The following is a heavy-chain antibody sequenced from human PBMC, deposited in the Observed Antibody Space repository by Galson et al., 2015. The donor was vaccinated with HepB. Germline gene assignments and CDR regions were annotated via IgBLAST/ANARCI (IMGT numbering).Heavy chain of an antibody. CDR1: GFTFDDYA. CDR3: ASYGSGSYGYYYGMDV. Sequence: SLRLSCAASGFTFDDYAMHWVRQAPGKGLEWVSGISWDSGSIGYADSVKGRFTISRDNAKNTLYLQMNSLRAEDTALYYCASYGSGSYGYYYGMDVWGQGTPVTVSS. V-gene: IGHV3-9*01. J-gene: IGHJ6*02. CDR2: ISWDSGSI. D-gene: IGHD3-10*01.